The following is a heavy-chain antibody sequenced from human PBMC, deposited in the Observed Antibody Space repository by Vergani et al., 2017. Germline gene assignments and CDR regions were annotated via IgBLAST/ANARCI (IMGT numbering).Heavy chain of an antibody. CDR2: VKSKSDGGII. CDR3: AAGVWFGDGDI. V-gene: IGHV3-15*01. J-gene: IGHJ3*02. Sequence: EVQLVESGGGLVKPGGSLRVPCAGSGFTFSLAWMSWVRQAPGKGLEWVGRVKSKSDGGIIDYAAPVKGRFTISRDDSRNMLYLQMNSLIAEDTAVYFCAAGVWFGDGDIWGRGTMVTVSS. D-gene: IGHD3-10*01. CDR1: GFTFSLAW.